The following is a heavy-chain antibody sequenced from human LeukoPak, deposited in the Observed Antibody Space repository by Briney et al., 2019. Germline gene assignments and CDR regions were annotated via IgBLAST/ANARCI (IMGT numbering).Heavy chain of an antibody. D-gene: IGHD2-2*01. J-gene: IGHJ4*02. CDR3: AKDSWIVVVPAAYFDY. CDR2: ISGSGGST. V-gene: IGHV3-23*01. CDR1: GFTFSNYA. Sequence: GGSLRLSCAASGFTFSNYAMTWVRQAPGKGLEWVSAISGSGGSTYYADSVKGRFTISRDNSKNTLYLQMNGLRAEDTAVYYCAKDSWIVVVPAAYFDYWGQGTLVTVSS.